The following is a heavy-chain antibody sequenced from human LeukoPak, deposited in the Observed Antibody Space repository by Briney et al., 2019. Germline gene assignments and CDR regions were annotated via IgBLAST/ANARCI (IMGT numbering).Heavy chain of an antibody. CDR2: INPNSGGT. Sequence: GASVKVSCKASGYTFTGYYMHWVRQAPGRGLEWMGWINPNSGGTNYAQKFQGRVTMTRDTSISTAYMELSRLRSDDTAVYYCARDLNGDYPNGSDAFDIWGQGTMVTVSS. V-gene: IGHV1-2*02. D-gene: IGHD4-17*01. J-gene: IGHJ3*02. CDR1: GYTFTGYY. CDR3: ARDLNGDYPNGSDAFDI.